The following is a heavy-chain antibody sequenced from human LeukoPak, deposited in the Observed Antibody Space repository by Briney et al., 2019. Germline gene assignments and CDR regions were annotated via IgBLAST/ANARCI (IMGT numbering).Heavy chain of an antibody. CDR1: GGSISSGTYY. D-gene: IGHD1-26*01. J-gene: IGHJ5*02. Sequence: PSETLSLTCTVSGGSISSGTYYWSWIRQPAGRGLEWIGRIYTSGSTNYNPSLKSRVTISVDTSKNQFSLKLSSVTAADTAVYYCARDQGKWELLGMDWFDPWGQGTLVTVSS. CDR2: IYTSGST. V-gene: IGHV4-61*02. CDR3: ARDQGKWELLGMDWFDP.